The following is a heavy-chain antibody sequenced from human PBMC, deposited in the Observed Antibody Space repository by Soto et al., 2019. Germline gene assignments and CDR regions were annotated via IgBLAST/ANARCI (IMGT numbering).Heavy chain of an antibody. Sequence: ASVKVSCKASGYTFTSYGISWVRQAPGQGLEWMGWISAYNGNTNYAQKLQGRVTMTTDTSTSTAYMELRSLRSDDTAVYYCARDQAGLRYFDWLLNAPSFDYWGQGTLVTVSS. CDR1: GYTFTSYG. V-gene: IGHV1-18*01. CDR3: ARDQAGLRYFDWLLNAPSFDY. CDR2: ISAYNGNT. D-gene: IGHD3-9*01. J-gene: IGHJ4*02.